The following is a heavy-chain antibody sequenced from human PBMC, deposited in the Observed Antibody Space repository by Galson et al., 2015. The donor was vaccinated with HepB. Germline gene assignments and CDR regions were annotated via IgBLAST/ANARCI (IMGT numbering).Heavy chain of an antibody. CDR1: GDSVSRNSAA. CDR3: ARSGVNYYGSGRKRRTGGKFDY. J-gene: IGHJ4*02. Sequence: CAISGDSVSRNSAAWNWVRQSPSRGLEWLGRTYYRSKWFNDYAVSVKSRITINPDTSKNQFSLQLSSVTAADTAVYYCARSGVNYYGSGRKRRTGGKFDYWGQGTLVTVSS. V-gene: IGHV6-1*01. CDR2: TYYRSKWFN. D-gene: IGHD3-10*01.